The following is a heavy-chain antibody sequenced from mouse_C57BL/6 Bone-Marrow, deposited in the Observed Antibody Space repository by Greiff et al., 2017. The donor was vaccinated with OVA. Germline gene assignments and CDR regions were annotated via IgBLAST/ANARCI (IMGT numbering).Heavy chain of an antibody. J-gene: IGHJ3*01. CDR1: GFSLTSYG. CDR3: ARKYYGSSYSWFAY. D-gene: IGHD1-1*01. Sequence: VKLMESGPGLVQPSQSLSISCTVSGFSLTSYGVHWVRQSPGKGLEWLGVIWSGGSTDYNAAFISRLSISKDNSKSQVFFKMNSLQADDTAIYYCARKYYGSSYSWFAYWGQGTLVTVSA. CDR2: IWSGGST. V-gene: IGHV2-2*01.